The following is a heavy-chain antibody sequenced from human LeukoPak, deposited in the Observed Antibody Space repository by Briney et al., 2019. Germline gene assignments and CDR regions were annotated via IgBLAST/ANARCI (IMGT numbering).Heavy chain of an antibody. CDR3: ARGVGATGDY. D-gene: IGHD1-26*01. CDR1: GFTFSNYA. V-gene: IGHV3-66*01. Sequence: GGSLRLSCAASGFTFSNYAMSWVRHAPGKGLEWVSVIYSGGSTYYADSVKGRFTISRDNSKNTLYLQMNSLRAEDTAVYYCARGVGATGDYWGQGTLVTVSS. J-gene: IGHJ4*02. CDR2: IYSGGST.